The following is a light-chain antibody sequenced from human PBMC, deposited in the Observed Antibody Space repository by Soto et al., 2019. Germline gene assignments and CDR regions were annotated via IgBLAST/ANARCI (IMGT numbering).Light chain of an antibody. CDR2: GAS. Sequence: EIVLTQSPGTLSLSPGEGATLSCRASQSVSTNFFAWYQQKPGQAPRLLIYGASTRATGIPDRFSGSGSGRDFPLTISRLEAEDVAVYYCQQYGRTSWTFGQGTKVEIK. CDR1: QSVSTNF. J-gene: IGKJ1*01. V-gene: IGKV3-20*01. CDR3: QQYGRTSWT.